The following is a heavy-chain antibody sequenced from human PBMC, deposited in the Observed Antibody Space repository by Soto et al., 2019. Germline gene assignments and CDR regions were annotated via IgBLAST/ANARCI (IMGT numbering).Heavy chain of an antibody. J-gene: IGHJ5*02. Sequence: SETLSLTCAVYGGSFSDYYWSWIRQPPGKGLEWIGSIYHGGSTYYNPSLNSRVTLSIDMTNNHVSLILNSVTAADTAVYYCARVGPWVPYYYDSSPYTFENWFDPWGQGTLVTVSS. D-gene: IGHD3-22*01. CDR3: ARVGPWVPYYYDSSPYTFENWFDP. CDR1: GGSFSDYY. V-gene: IGHV4-34*01. CDR2: IYHGGST.